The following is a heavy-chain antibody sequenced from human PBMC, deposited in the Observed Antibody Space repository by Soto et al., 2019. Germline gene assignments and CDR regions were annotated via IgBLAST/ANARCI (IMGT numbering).Heavy chain of an antibody. D-gene: IGHD1-1*01. CDR1: GFTFNTYG. Sequence: PGGSLRLSCTASGFTFNTYGVHWVRQAPGKGLEWVALISSDATTEIYGDSVKGRFTISRDNPKNTLYLQMNSLLPEDTAVYYCAAHSGKYWNHFVSWGLGTLVTVSS. CDR2: ISSDATTE. J-gene: IGHJ4*02. V-gene: IGHV3-30*03. CDR3: AAHSGKYWNHFVS.